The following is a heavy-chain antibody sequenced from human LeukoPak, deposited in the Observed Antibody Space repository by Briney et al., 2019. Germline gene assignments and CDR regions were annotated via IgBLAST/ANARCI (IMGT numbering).Heavy chain of an antibody. J-gene: IGHJ4*02. CDR1: GGSFSGYY. D-gene: IGHD2-2*01. CDR2: INHSGST. V-gene: IGHV4-34*01. CDR3: ARADTVVVPAAIRYYFDY. Sequence: SETLSLTCAVYGGSFSGYYWSWIRQPPGKGLEWIGEINHSGSTNYNPSLKSRVTISVDTSKNQFSLKLSSVTAADTAVYYCARADTVVVPAAIRYYFDYWGQGTLVTVSS.